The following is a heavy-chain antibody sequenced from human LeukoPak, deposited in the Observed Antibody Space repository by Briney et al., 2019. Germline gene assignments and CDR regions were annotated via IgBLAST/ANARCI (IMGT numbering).Heavy chain of an antibody. CDR3: ARDLIVGTTIRYYFDY. J-gene: IGHJ4*02. V-gene: IGHV3-48*01. CDR2: ISDSSDTM. Sequence: PGGSLRLSCAASGFTLSYYSMNWVRQAPGKGLEWVSYISDSSDTMYYADSVKGRFTISRDNAKNSLYLQMNSLRAEDTAVYYCARDLIVGTTIRYYFDYWGQGTLVTVSS. CDR1: GFTLSYYS. D-gene: IGHD1-26*01.